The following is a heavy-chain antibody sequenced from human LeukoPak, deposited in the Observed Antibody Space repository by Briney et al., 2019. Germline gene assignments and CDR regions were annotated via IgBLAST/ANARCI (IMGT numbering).Heavy chain of an antibody. D-gene: IGHD3-10*01. CDR3: AKDSYVSGRPLHTFDV. J-gene: IGHJ3*01. V-gene: IGHV3-23*01. Sequence: GGSLRLSCAASGFTFAIHAMTWVRQAPGKGLEWVSGISGDGASTHYAESVKGQFTISRDNSQNTLFLQMSSLRVEDTAIYYCAKDSYVSGRPLHTFDVWGQGTMVTVSS. CDR2: ISGDGAST. CDR1: GFTFAIHA.